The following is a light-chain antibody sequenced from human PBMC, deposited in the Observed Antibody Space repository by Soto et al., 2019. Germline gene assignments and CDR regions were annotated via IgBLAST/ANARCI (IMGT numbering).Light chain of an antibody. J-gene: IGLJ1*01. V-gene: IGLV2-14*03. Sequence: QSVLTQPAAVAGAPGQSITISCTGTSSDVGGYNYVSWYQQHPDKAPRLIIYDVSNRPSGVSDRFSGSKSGDTASLTISGLQAEDEADYYCTSFTSRHTYVFGTGTKVTLL. CDR1: SSDVGGYNY. CDR2: DVS. CDR3: TSFTSRHTYV.